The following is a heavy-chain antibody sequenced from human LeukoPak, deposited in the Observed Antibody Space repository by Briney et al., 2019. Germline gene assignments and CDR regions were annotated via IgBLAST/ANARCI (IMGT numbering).Heavy chain of an antibody. J-gene: IGHJ4*02. D-gene: IGHD2-15*01. Sequence: GGSLRLSCAASGFTFSSYWMSWVRQAPGKGLEWVANIKQDGSEKYYVGSVKGRFTISRDNAKNSLYLQMNSLRAEDTAVYYCARDPRYCSGGSCSGTFDYWGQGTLVTVSS. V-gene: IGHV3-7*01. CDR2: IKQDGSEK. CDR1: GFTFSSYW. CDR3: ARDPRYCSGGSCSGTFDY.